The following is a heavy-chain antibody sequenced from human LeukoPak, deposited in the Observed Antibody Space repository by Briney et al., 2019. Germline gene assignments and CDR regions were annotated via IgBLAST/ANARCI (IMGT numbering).Heavy chain of an antibody. CDR2: IRYDGSNK. Sequence: GGSLRLSCAASGFTFSSYCMHWVRQAPGKGLEWVAFIRYDGSNKYYADSVKGRFTISRDNSKNTLYLQMNSLRAEDTAVYYCAKDLNRYQLLYYFDYWGQGTLVTVSS. CDR3: AKDLNRYQLLYYFDY. J-gene: IGHJ4*02. CDR1: GFTFSSYC. D-gene: IGHD2-2*01. V-gene: IGHV3-30*02.